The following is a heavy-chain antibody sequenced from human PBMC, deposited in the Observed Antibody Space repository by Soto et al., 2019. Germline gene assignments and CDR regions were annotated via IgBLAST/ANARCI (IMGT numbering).Heavy chain of an antibody. Sequence: QVQLVESGGGVVQPGRSLRLSCAASGFTFSSYAMHWVRQAPGKGLEWVAVISYDGSNKYYADSVKGRFTISRDNSKNPLYLHMNSLRAEDTAVYYCATYSNYYYGMDVWGQGTTVTVSS. J-gene: IGHJ6*02. D-gene: IGHD6-13*01. CDR2: ISYDGSNK. CDR1: GFTFSSYA. V-gene: IGHV3-30-3*01. CDR3: ATYSNYYYGMDV.